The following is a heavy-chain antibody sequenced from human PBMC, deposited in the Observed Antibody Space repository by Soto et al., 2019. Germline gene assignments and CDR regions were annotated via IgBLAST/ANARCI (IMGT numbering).Heavy chain of an antibody. CDR2: IKQDGSEK. CDR1: GFTFSSYW. J-gene: IGHJ4*02. Sequence: GGSLRLSCAASGFTFSSYWMSWVRQAPGKGLEWVANIKQDGSEKYYVDSVKGRFTISRDNAKNSLYLQMNSLRAEDTAVYYCARALFGTMVRGVDYWGQGTLVTVSS. V-gene: IGHV3-7*01. CDR3: ARALFGTMVRGVDY. D-gene: IGHD3-10*01.